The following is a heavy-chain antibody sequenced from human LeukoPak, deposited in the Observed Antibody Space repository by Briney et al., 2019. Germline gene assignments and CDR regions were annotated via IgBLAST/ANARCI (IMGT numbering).Heavy chain of an antibody. CDR1: GGSVSSGDYY. D-gene: IGHD2-2*03. J-gene: IGHJ4*02. V-gene: IGHV4-30-4*01. CDR3: ARGSPFGYCSSTRCYAVDY. CDR2: IYYTGST. Sequence: SQTLSLTCTVSGGSVSSGDYYWSWIRQPPGKGLEWIGYIYYTGSTYYNPSLKSRVTISVDTSKNRFSLKLTSVTAADTAVYYCARGSPFGYCSSTRCYAVDYWGRGTLVTVSS.